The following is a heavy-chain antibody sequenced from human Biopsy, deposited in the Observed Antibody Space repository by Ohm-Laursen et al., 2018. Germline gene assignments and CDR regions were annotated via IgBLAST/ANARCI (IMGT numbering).Heavy chain of an antibody. J-gene: IGHJ3*02. Sequence: TLSFTGTVSGGSISGSSWSWMRQGPGQGLGWYGYISYSRDTNYNPSLKRCITRSGNTSKNQFSLKLTSVTAADTAVYYCAKHGSGWTGDDAFHIWGQGTMVTVSS. CDR2: ISYSRDT. D-gene: IGHD6-19*01. V-gene: IGHV4-59*08. CDR1: GGSISGSS. CDR3: AKHGSGWTGDDAFHI.